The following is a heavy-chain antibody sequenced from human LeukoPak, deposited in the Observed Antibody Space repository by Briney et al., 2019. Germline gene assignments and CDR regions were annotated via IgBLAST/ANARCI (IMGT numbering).Heavy chain of an antibody. CDR3: ARAVLRFLEWNDAFDI. J-gene: IGHJ3*02. CDR1: GYSFTSYW. CDR2: IYPGDSDT. V-gene: IGHV5-51*01. D-gene: IGHD3-3*01. Sequence: GESLKISCKGSGYSFTSYWIGWVRQMPGKGLEWMGIIYPGDSDTRYSPSFQGQVTISADKSISTAYLQWSSLKASDTAMYYCARAVLRFLEWNDAFDIWGQGTMVTVSS.